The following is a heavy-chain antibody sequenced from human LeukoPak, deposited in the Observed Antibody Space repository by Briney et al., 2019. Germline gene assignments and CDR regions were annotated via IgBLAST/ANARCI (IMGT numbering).Heavy chain of an antibody. CDR1: GYTFTSYY. V-gene: IGHV1-46*01. CDR2: INPGGGST. J-gene: IGHJ4*02. D-gene: IGHD3-22*01. CDR3: ARKGDYYDSSGYYGGYYFDY. Sequence: GASVKVSCKASGYTFTSYYMHWVRQAPGQGLEWMGIINPGGGSTSYAQKFQGRVTMTRDTSTSTVYMELSSLRSDDTAVYYCARKGDYYDSSGYYGGYYFDYWGQGTLVTVSS.